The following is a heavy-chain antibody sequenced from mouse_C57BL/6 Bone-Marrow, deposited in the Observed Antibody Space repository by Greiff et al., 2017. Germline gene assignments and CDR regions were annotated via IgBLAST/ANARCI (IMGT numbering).Heavy chain of an antibody. V-gene: IGHV1-64*01. CDR1: GYTFTSYW. CDR3: ALIDY. CDR2: IHPNSGST. J-gene: IGHJ2*01. Sequence: VKLQESGAELVKPGASVKLSCKASGYTFTSYWMHWVKQRPGQGLEWIGMIHPNSGSTNYNEKFKSKATLTVDKSSSTAYLQLSRLTSDDSAVYYCALIDYWGQGTTLTVSS.